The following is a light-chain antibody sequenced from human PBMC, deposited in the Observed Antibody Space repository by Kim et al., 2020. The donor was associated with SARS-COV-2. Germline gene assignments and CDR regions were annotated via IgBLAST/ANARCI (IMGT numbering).Light chain of an antibody. J-gene: IGLJ1*01. CDR1: SSDVGGYNY. Sequence: GQSLTISCTGTSSDVGGYNYVSWYQQHPGKAPKLMIYDVSKRPSGVSNRFSGSKSGNTASLTISGLQAEDEADYYCSSYTSNSTYVFGTGTKVTVL. CDR3: SSYTSNSTYV. V-gene: IGLV2-14*04. CDR2: DVS.